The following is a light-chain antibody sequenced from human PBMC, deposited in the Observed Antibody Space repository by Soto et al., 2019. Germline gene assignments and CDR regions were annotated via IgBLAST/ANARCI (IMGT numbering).Light chain of an antibody. CDR1: QSVSSY. CDR2: GAS. J-gene: IGKJ1*01. V-gene: IGKV3D-15*01. Sequence: EIVLTQSPGTLSLSPGERATLSCRASQSVSSYLAWYQQKPGQAPRLLIYGASRRATGFPDRFSGSGSGTDFTLTISSLQSEDFAVYYCQQYNNWPPRTFGQGTKVDIK. CDR3: QQYNNWPPRT.